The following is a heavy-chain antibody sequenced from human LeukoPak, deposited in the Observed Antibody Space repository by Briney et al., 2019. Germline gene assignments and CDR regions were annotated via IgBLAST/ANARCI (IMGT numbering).Heavy chain of an antibody. J-gene: IGHJ4*02. Sequence: SGTLSLTCAVSGGSISSSNWWSWVRQPPGKGLEWIGEIYHSGSTNYNPSLKSRVTISVDKSKNQFSLKLSSVTAADTAVYYCARVIQGGNSGRLLDYWGQGTLVTVSS. CDR2: IYHSGST. D-gene: IGHD4-23*01. CDR1: GGSISSSNW. V-gene: IGHV4-4*02. CDR3: ARVIQGGNSGRLLDY.